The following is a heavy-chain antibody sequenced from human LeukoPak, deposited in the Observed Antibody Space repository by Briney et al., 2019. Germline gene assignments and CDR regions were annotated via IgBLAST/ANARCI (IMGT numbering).Heavy chain of an antibody. CDR2: INPNSGGT. J-gene: IGHJ4*02. CDR1: GYTFTDYS. CDR3: ARVGEQGDGYNTKLYYFDY. Sequence: GASVKVSCKASGYTFTDYSIHWVRQAPGQGLEWMGRINPNSGGTNYAQKFQGRVTMTRDTSISTAYMELSRLRSDDTAVYYCARVGEQGDGYNTKLYYFDYWGQGTLVTVSS. V-gene: IGHV1-2*06. D-gene: IGHD5-24*01.